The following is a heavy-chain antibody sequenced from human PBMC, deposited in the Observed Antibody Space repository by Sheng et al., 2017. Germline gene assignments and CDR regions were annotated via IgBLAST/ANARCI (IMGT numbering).Heavy chain of an antibody. CDR2: IYSGGGT. CDR3: ARDAAWYFDL. CDR1: GFTVSSNY. V-gene: IGHV3-66*01. D-gene: IGHD6-13*01. J-gene: IGHJ2*01. Sequence: EVQLVESGGGLVQPGGSLRLSCAASGFTVSSNYMSWVRQAPGKGLEWVSFIYSGGGTYYADSVKGRFTISRDNSKNTLYLQMNSLRAEDTAVYYCARDAAWYFDLWGRGTLVTVSS.